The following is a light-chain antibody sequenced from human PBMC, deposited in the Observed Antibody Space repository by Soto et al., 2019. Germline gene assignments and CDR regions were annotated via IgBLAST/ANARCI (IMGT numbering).Light chain of an antibody. CDR2: DVS. CDR3: CSYAGSYTPWV. J-gene: IGLJ3*02. CDR1: SSDVGGYNY. Sequence: QSVLTQPRSVSGSPGQSVTISCTGTSSDVGGYNYVSWYQQHPGKAPKLMIYDVSKRPSGVPDRFSGSKSGNTASLTISGLQAEDEADYYCCSYAGSYTPWVFGGGTKVT. V-gene: IGLV2-11*01.